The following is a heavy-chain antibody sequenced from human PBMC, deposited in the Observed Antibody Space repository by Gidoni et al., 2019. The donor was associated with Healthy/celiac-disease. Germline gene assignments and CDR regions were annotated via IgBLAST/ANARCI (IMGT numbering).Heavy chain of an antibody. D-gene: IGHD6-19*01. V-gene: IGHV1-18*01. Sequence: QVQLVQSGAEVKKPGASVKVYCKASGYNFTSYRLSWVRQAPGQGLEWMGWISAYNGNTNYAQKRQGRVTMTTDTSTSTAYMELRSLRSDDTAVYYLARESRPYSSGWYMHWSPSAFDIWGQGTMVTVSS. CDR1: GYNFTSYR. CDR2: ISAYNGNT. CDR3: ARESRPYSSGWYMHWSPSAFDI. J-gene: IGHJ3*02.